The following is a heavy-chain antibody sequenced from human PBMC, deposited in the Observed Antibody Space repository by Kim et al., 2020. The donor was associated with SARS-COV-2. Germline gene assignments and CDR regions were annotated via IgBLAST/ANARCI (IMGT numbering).Heavy chain of an antibody. V-gene: IGHV3-23*01. Sequence: GGSLRLSCAASGFTFSNYDFNWVRQAPGKGLEWVSYIISGGGFTYYADSVKGRFTISRDNSKSTLYLQMNSLRAEDTAVYYCARDLRSGTHNFDCWGQGTLVTVSS. CDR3: ARDLRSGTHNFDC. D-gene: IGHD1-26*01. CDR1: GFTFSNYD. CDR2: IISGGGFT. J-gene: IGHJ4*02.